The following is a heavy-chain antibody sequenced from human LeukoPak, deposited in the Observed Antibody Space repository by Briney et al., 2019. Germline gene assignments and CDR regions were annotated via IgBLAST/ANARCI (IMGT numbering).Heavy chain of an antibody. Sequence: GGSLRLSCAASGFTFSSYAMSWVRQAPGKGLEWVSAISGSGGSTYYADSVKGRFTISRDNSKNTLYLQMNSLRAGDTALYYCAKESLRGHSYGFDNWGQGTLVTVSS. CDR1: GFTFSSYA. CDR2: ISGSGGST. D-gene: IGHD5-18*01. CDR3: AKESLRGHSYGFDN. V-gene: IGHV3-23*01. J-gene: IGHJ4*02.